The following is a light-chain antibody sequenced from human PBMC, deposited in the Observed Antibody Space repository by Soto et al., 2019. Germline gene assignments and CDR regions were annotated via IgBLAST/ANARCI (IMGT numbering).Light chain of an antibody. J-gene: IGLJ2*01. CDR3: QSWDTVVV. V-gene: IGLV4-69*01. Sequence: QSVLTQSPSASASLGASVKLTCTLSSGHSDYGIAWHQQQPYKGPRYLMKLNRDGSPNKGDGIPDRFSGSSSGAERYLIISSLQSDDEANYYCQSWDTVVVFGGGTTLTVL. CDR2: LNRDGSP. CDR1: SGHSDYG.